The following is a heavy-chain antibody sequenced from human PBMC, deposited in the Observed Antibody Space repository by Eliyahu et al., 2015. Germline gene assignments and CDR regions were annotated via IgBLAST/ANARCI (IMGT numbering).Heavy chain of an antibody. V-gene: IGHV4-39*01. CDR1: XGSTSXXEVTS. Sequence: QLQLQESGPGLVKPSETLSLTCTVSXGSTSXXEVTSGAGFASXQGRAWSGFGXIYFNGETHYSPSFQSRATLSVDRSKNQFSLDLSSVTAADTAVYYCARRVQDSSRHFYVEFWGQGTLATVSS. D-gene: IGHD3-22*01. J-gene: IGHJ4*02. CDR2: IYFNGET. CDR3: ARRVQDSSRHFYVEF.